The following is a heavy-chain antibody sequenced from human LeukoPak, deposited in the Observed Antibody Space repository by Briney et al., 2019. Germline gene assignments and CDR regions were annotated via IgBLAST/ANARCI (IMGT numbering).Heavy chain of an antibody. J-gene: IGHJ6*03. CDR3: ARAPSWNYNRYYNYYVDV. D-gene: IGHD1-7*01. Sequence: ASEKVSCKTSGYTFTNFDINWVRQASGHGLEWMGWMNPNSGNTGYAQKFQGRVTITRNTSISTAYMELSSLRSEDTAVYYCARAPSWNYNRYYNYYVDVWGRGTTVTASS. CDR2: MNPNSGNT. V-gene: IGHV1-8*03. CDR1: GYTFTNFD.